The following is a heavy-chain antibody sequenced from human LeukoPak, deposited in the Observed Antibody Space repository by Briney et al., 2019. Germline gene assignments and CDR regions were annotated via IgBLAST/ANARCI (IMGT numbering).Heavy chain of an antibody. CDR3: AKDSRGYCSSTSCYWGSGYFDY. V-gene: IGHV3-30*02. Sequence: GGSLRLSCAASGFTFSSYGMHWVRRAPGKGLEWVAFIRYDGSNKYYADSVKGRFTISRDNSKNTLYLQMNSLRAEDTAVYYCAKDSRGYCSSTSCYWGSGYFDYWGQGTLVTVSS. CDR2: IRYDGSNK. D-gene: IGHD2-2*01. CDR1: GFTFSSYG. J-gene: IGHJ4*02.